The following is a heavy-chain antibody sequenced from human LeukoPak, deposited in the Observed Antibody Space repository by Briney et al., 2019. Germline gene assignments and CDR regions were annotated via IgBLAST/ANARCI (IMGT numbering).Heavy chain of an antibody. D-gene: IGHD2-15*01. CDR1: GFTFDDYA. CDR3: AKDLSIQRVVAATQAFDY. Sequence: GGSLRLSCAASGFTFDDYAMHWVRQAPGKGLEWVSGISWNSGSIGYADSVKGRFTISRDNAKNSLYLQMNSLRAEDTALYYCAKDLSIQRVVAATQAFDYWGQGTLVTVSS. J-gene: IGHJ4*02. CDR2: ISWNSGSI. V-gene: IGHV3-9*01.